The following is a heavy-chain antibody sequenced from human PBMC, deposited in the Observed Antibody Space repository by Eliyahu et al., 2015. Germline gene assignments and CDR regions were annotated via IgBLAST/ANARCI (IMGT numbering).Heavy chain of an antibody. CDR1: GYTFTGYY. D-gene: IGHD4-17*01. CDR3: ARDTQSLDDYGDPAPLDY. CDR2: INPNSGGT. V-gene: IGHV1-2*06. J-gene: IGHJ4*02. Sequence: GAEVKKPGASVKVSCKASGYTFTGYYMHWVRQAPGQGLEWMGRINPNSGGTNYAQKFQGRVTMTRDTSISTAYMELSRLRSDDTAVYYCARDTQSLDDYGDPAPLDYWGQGTLVTVSS.